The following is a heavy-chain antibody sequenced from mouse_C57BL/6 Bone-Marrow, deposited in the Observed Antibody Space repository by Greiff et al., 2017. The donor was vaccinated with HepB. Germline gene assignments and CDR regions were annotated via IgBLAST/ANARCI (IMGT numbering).Heavy chain of an antibody. D-gene: IGHD1-1*02. J-gene: IGHJ4*01. CDR2: INPNNGGT. CDR3: ARLGGAMDY. V-gene: IGHV1-22*01. CDR1: GYTFTDYY. Sequence: SGPELVKPGASVKMSCKASGYTFTDYYMHWVKQSHGKSLEWIGYINPNNGGTSYNQKFKGKATLTVNKSSSTAYMELRSLTSEDSAVYYCARLGGAMDYWGQGTSVTVSS.